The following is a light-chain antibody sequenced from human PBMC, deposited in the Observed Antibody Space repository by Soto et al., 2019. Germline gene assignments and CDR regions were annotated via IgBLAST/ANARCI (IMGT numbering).Light chain of an antibody. CDR1: SSNIGAGYD. CDR2: GNS. J-gene: IGLJ2*01. Sequence: QSVLTQPPSVSGAPGQRVTISCTGSSSNIGAGYDVHWYQHLPGAAPKLLIYGNSIRPSGVPDRFSGSKSGTSASLAITGIQDDDEADYYCQSYDTSLSAVVFGGGTKLTVL. CDR3: QSYDTSLSAVV. V-gene: IGLV1-40*01.